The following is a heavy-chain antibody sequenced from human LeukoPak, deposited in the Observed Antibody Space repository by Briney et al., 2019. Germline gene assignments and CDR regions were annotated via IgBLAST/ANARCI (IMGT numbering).Heavy chain of an antibody. V-gene: IGHV4-34*01. CDR1: GGSFSGYY. Sequence: PSETLSLTCAVYGGSFSGYYWSWIRQPPGKGLEWIGEINHSGSTNYNPSLKSRVTISVDTSKNQFSLKLSSVTAADTAVYYCARGRTALYFDYWGQGTQVTVSS. CDR3: ARGRTALYFDY. J-gene: IGHJ4*02. CDR2: INHSGST.